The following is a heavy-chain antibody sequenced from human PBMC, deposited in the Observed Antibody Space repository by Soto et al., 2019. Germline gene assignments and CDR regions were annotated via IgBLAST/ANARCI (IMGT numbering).Heavy chain of an antibody. CDR2: TYYRSKWYN. Sequence: SQTLSLTCAISGDSVSSNSAAWNWLRQSPSRGLEWLGRTYYRSKWYNDYVVSVKSRIAINPDTSKNQFSLQLNSVTPEDTAVYYCARERGVLSEAFDIWGQGTVVTVSS. CDR3: ARERGVLSEAFDI. J-gene: IGHJ3*02. D-gene: IGHD3-10*01. CDR1: GDSVSSNSAA. V-gene: IGHV6-1*01.